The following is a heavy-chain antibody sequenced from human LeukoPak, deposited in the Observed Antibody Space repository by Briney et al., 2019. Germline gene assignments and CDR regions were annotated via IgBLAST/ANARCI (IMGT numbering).Heavy chain of an antibody. J-gene: IGHJ4*02. CDR3: ATSYSSGWGRPFDY. CDR1: GFTFSSYS. CDR2: ISSSSSTI. Sequence: PGGSLRLSCAASGFTFSSYSMNWVRQAPGKGLEWVSYISSSSSTIYYADSVKGRFTISRDHSKNTLFLQMNSLRAEDTAVYYCATSYSSGWGRPFDYWGQGTLVTVSS. V-gene: IGHV3-48*04. D-gene: IGHD6-19*01.